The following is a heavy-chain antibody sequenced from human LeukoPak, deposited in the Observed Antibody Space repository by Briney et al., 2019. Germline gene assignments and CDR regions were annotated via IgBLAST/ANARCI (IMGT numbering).Heavy chain of an antibody. CDR2: IYYSGST. D-gene: IGHD3-3*01. J-gene: IGHJ5*02. CDR1: GGSISSGDYY. CDR3: ARGPTYYDFWSGSQPSWFDP. Sequence: PSQTLSLTCTVSGGSISSGDYYWSWIRQPPGKGLEWIGYIYYSGSTYYNPSLKSRVTISVDTSKNQFSLKLSSVTAADTAVYYCARGPTYYDFWSGSQPSWFDPWGQGTLVTVSS. V-gene: IGHV4-30-4*08.